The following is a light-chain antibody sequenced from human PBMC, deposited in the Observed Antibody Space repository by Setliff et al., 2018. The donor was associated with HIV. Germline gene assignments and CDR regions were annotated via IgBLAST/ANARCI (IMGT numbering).Light chain of an antibody. J-gene: IGLJ1*01. CDR2: GNI. CDR3: QSYDSSLSAYV. V-gene: IGLV1-40*01. CDR1: SSNFGTGFD. Sequence: QSVLTQPPSVPGAPGQRVTISCTGSSSNFGTGFDVHWYQQLPGTAPKLLIYGNINRPSGVPDRFSGSKSGTSASLAITGLQAEDEADYYCQSYDSSLSAYVFGTGTKVTVL.